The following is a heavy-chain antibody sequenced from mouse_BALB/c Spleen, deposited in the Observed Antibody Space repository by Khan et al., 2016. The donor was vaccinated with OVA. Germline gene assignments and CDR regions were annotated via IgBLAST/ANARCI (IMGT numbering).Heavy chain of an antibody. J-gene: IGHJ3*01. CDR1: GYTFTDFA. CDR3: VRGGRFAY. V-gene: IGHV1S137*01. CDR2: ISTYYGDA. D-gene: IGHD1-1*02. Sequence: VQLQESWAELARPGVAVKISCKGSGYTFTDFAMHWVKRGHTKSLEWIGVISTYYGDADYNQKFKGKASMTVDKSSSTAYMELARLTSEDSAIYYCVRGGRFAYWGQGTLVTVSA.